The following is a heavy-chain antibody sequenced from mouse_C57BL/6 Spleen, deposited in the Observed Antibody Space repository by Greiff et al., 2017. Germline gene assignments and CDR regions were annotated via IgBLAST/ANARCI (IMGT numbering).Heavy chain of an antibody. V-gene: IGHV1-77*01. CDR1: GYTFTDYY. D-gene: IGHD1-1*01. CDR3: ARTYIPITTVVPYYFDY. Sequence: QVQLQQSGAELVKPGASVKISCKASGYTFTDYYINWVKQRPGQGLEWIGKIGPGSGSTYYNEKFKGKATLTADKSSSTAYMQLSSLTSEDSAVYFCARTYIPITTVVPYYFDYWGQGTTLTVSS. J-gene: IGHJ2*01. CDR2: IGPGSGST.